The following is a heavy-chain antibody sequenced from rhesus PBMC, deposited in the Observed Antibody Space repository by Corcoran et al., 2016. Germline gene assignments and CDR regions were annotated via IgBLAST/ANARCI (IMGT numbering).Heavy chain of an antibody. CDR3: AVPPTQRRYGLDS. D-gene: IGHD1-38*01. J-gene: IGHJ6*01. CDR1: GGSISSGYYY. Sequence: QVQLQESGPGLVKPSETLSLTCAVSGGSISSGYYYWSWIRQPPGKGLEWIGYITYRGSTGYNPSRKSRVTISGDTSKNQFSLKLSSVTAADTAVYYCAVPPTQRRYGLDSWGQGVVVTVSS. V-gene: IGHV4-122*02. CDR2: ITYRGST.